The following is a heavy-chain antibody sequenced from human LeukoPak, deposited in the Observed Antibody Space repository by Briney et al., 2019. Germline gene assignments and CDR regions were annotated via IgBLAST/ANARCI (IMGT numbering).Heavy chain of an antibody. CDR3: ARDRTYYDILTGYYTVYYFDY. D-gene: IGHD3-9*01. V-gene: IGHV4-4*07. CDR2: IYTSGST. J-gene: IGHJ4*02. CDR1: GGSISSYY. Sequence: PSETLSLTCTVSGGSISSYYWSWIRQPAGKGLEWIGRIYTSGSTNYNPSLKSRVTISVDTSKNQFSLKLSSVTAADTAVYYCARDRTYYDILTGYYTVYYFDYWGQGTLVTVSS.